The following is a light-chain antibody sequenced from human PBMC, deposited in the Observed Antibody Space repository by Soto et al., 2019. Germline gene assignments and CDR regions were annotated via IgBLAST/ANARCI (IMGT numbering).Light chain of an antibody. V-gene: IGLV2-14*01. Sequence: QSALTQPASVSGSPGQSITISCTGTSSDVGGYNYVSWYQQHPGKAPKLMIYDVSNRPSGVSNRFSGSKSGNTASLTISGLQAEDEADYYCCSYAGSGTFHVIFGGGTKLTVL. J-gene: IGLJ2*01. CDR1: SSDVGGYNY. CDR3: CSYAGSGTFHVI. CDR2: DVS.